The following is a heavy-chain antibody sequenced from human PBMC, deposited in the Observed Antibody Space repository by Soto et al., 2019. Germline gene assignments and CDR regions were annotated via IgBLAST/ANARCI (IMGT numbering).Heavy chain of an antibody. CDR3: ARAEYQLTVLPQQYYYYGMDV. Sequence: ASVKVSCKASGGTFSSYAISWVRQAPGQGLEWMGGIIPIFGTANYAQKFQGRATITADESTSTAYMELSSLRSEDTAVYYCARAEYQLTVLPQQYYYYGMDVWGQGTTVTVSS. D-gene: IGHD2-2*01. V-gene: IGHV1-69*13. J-gene: IGHJ6*02. CDR1: GGTFSSYA. CDR2: IIPIFGTA.